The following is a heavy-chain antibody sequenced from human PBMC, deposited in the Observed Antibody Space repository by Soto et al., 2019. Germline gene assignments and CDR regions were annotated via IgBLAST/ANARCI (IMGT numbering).Heavy chain of an antibody. CDR2: KPYTGSP. J-gene: IGHJ4*02. CDR1: GDSVSRASYH. CDR3: AKVGWGGDS. V-gene: IGHV4-61*01. Sequence: SETLSLTCSVSGDSVSRASYHWSWIRQPPGKGLEWIGFKPYTGSPDYNPSLKSRVVISIDRSKNQFSLKLSSVTATDAAVYFCAKVGWGGDSWGQGTLVTVSS. D-gene: IGHD7-27*01.